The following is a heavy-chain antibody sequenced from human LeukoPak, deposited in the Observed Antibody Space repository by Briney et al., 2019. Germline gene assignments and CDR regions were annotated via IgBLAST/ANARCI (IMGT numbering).Heavy chain of an antibody. CDR1: GYTFSSYG. CDR2: ISVYNGNT. V-gene: IGHV1-18*01. D-gene: IGHD2-8*01. J-gene: IGHJ4*02. CDR3: ARDANGVLGDY. Sequence: ASVKVSCKASGYTFSSYGISWVRQAPGQGLEWMGWISVYNGNTNYAQRFQGRVTMTTDTSTSTAYMELRSLRSDDTAMYYCARDANGVLGDYWGQGTLVTVSS.